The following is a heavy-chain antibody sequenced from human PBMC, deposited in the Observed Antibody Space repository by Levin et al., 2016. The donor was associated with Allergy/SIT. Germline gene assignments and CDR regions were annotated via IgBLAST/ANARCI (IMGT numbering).Heavy chain of an antibody. D-gene: IGHD2-2*01. CDR2: INPSGGST. V-gene: IGHV1-46*01. J-gene: IGHJ3*02. Sequence: ASVKVSCKASGYTFTTYYMHWVRQAPGQGLEWMGIINPSGGSTSYAQKFQGRVTVTRDTSTSTAYVELRSLRSDDTAVYYCARASGAKNGKYLGGAFDIWGQGTMVTVSS. CDR1: GYTFTTYY. CDR3: ARASGAKNGKYLGGAFDI.